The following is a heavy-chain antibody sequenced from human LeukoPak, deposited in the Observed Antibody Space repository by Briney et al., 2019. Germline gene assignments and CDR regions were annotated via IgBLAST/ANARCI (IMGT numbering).Heavy chain of an antibody. CDR3: ARQEYSSFGDY. V-gene: IGHV4-61*02. CDR2: IYTSGST. Sequence: SQTLSLTCTVSGGSISSGSYYWSWIRQPAGKGLEWIGRIYTSGSTNYNPSLKSRVTISVDTSKNQFSLKLSSVTAADTAVYYCARQEYSSFGDYWGQGTLVTVSS. D-gene: IGHD6-6*01. J-gene: IGHJ4*02. CDR1: GGSISSGSYY.